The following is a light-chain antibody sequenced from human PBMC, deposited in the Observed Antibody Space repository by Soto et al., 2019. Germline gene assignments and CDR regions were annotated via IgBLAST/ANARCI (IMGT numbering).Light chain of an antibody. CDR1: QSVRSL. Sequence: EIVMTQSPATLSVSPGERATLSCRASQSVRSLLAWYQQKPRQAPRLLIYDTSTRATGIPARFSGSGSGTDFTLTISSLQSEDFAIYYCQQYNIWPYTFGQGTKVDIK. V-gene: IGKV3-15*01. CDR3: QQYNIWPYT. CDR2: DTS. J-gene: IGKJ2*01.